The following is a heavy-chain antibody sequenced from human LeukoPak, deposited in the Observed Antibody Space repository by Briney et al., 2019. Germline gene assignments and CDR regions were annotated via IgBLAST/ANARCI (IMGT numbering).Heavy chain of an antibody. J-gene: IGHJ4*02. Sequence: SETLSLTCAVSGYSISSGYYWGWVRQAPGKGLEWIGSIYHTGSTDYNPSLKSRLTISVDMSKNQFSLNLRSVTAADTAVYYCARDKDDYVWGTYRWWCRGMLVTVSS. CDR2: IYHTGST. CDR3: ARDKDDYVWGTYRW. D-gene: IGHD3-16*02. CDR1: GYSISSGYY. V-gene: IGHV4-38-2*01.